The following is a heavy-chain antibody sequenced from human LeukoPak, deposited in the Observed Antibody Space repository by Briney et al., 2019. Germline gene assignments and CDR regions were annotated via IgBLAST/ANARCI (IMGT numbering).Heavy chain of an antibody. D-gene: IGHD2-2*01. Sequence: SETLSLTCAVYGASFSGYYWSWIRQPPGKGLEWIGEINHSGSTNYNPSLKSRVTISVDTSKNQFSLKLSSVTAADTAVYYCARRGRASTIDHWGQGTLVTVSS. CDR1: GASFSGYY. CDR3: ARRGRASTIDH. V-gene: IGHV4-34*01. J-gene: IGHJ4*02. CDR2: INHSGST.